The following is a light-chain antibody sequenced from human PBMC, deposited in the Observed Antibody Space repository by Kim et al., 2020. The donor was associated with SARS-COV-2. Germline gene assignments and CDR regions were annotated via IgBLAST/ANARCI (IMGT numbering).Light chain of an antibody. CDR3: QQYYSTMYT. Sequence: DIVMTQSPDSLAVSLGERATINCKSSQSVLYSSNNKNYLAWYQQKPGQPPKLLIYWASTRESGVPDRFSSSGSGTDFTLTISSLQAEDVAVYYCQQYYSTMYTFGQGTKLEI. V-gene: IGKV4-1*01. CDR2: WAS. CDR1: QSVLYSSNNKNY. J-gene: IGKJ2*01.